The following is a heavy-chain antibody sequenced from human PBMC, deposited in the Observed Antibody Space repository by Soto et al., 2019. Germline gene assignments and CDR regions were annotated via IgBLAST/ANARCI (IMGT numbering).Heavy chain of an antibody. V-gene: IGHV4-34*01. D-gene: IGHD5-12*01. CDR2: INHSGST. CDR3: AREKGYSGYVRGNWFDP. Sequence: SXTLSLTCTVSGGSISSYYWSWIRQPPVNGLEWIGEINHSGSTNYNPSLKSRVTISVDTSKNQFSLKLSSVTAADTAVYYCAREKGYSGYVRGNWFDPWGQGTLVTVSS. CDR1: GGSISSYY. J-gene: IGHJ5*02.